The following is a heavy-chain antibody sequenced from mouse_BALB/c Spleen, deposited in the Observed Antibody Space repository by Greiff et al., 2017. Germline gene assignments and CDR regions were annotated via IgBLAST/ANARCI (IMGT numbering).Heavy chain of an antibody. J-gene: IGHJ4*01. V-gene: IGHV14-3*02. CDR1: GFNIKDTY. D-gene: IGHD1-1*01. CDR2: IDPANGNT. CDR3: ARGYGGAMDY. Sequence: EVQLQESGAELVKPGASVKLSCTASGFNIKDTYMHWVKQRPEQGLEWIGRIDPANGNTKYDPKFQGKATITADTSSNTAYLQLSSLTSEDTAVYYCARGYGGAMDYWGQGTSVTVSS.